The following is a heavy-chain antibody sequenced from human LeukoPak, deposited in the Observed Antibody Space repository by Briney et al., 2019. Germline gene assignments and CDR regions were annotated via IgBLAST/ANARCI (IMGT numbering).Heavy chain of an antibody. CDR3: ARVGRGSSWYDYYYYYYMDV. Sequence: SRTLSLTCAISGDSVSSNSAAWNWIRQSPSRGLEWLGRTYYRSKWYNDYSVSVKSRITINPDTSKNQFSLQLNSVAREDTAVYYCARVGRGSSWYDYYYYYYMDVWGKGTTVTVSS. CDR1: GDSVSSNSAA. J-gene: IGHJ6*03. V-gene: IGHV6-1*01. D-gene: IGHD6-13*01. CDR2: TYYRSKWYN.